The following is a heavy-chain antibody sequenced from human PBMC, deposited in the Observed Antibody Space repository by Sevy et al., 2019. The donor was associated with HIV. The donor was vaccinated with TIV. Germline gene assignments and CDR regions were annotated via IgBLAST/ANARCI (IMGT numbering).Heavy chain of an antibody. CDR3: ARRRSDDVVVPPNDAFDI. V-gene: IGHV4-39*01. Sequence: SETLSLTCTVSGGSISSSSYYWGWIRQPPGKGLEWIGSIYYSGSTYYNLSLKSRVTISVDTSKNQFSLKLSSVTAADTAVYYCARRRSDDVVVPPNDAFDIWGQGTMVTVSS. CDR2: IYYSGST. D-gene: IGHD2-15*01. J-gene: IGHJ3*02. CDR1: GGSISSSSYY.